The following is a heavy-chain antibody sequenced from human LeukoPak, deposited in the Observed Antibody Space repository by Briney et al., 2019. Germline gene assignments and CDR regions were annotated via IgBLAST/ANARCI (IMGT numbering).Heavy chain of an antibody. CDR1: GFTFSSYS. J-gene: IGHJ4*02. V-gene: IGHV3-21*04. Sequence: GGSLRLSCAASGFTFSSYSMSWVRQAPGKGLEWVSSISSTSAYIYYADSVKGRFTVSRDNARNSVYLQMNSLRAEDTAVYYCARDWSYFDYWGRGTPVTVSS. CDR2: ISSTSAYI. CDR3: ARDWSYFDY.